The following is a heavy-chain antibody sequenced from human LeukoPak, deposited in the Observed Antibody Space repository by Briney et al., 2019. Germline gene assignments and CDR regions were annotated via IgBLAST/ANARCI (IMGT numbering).Heavy chain of an antibody. CDR3: AAGMDYFDY. V-gene: IGHV3-30*03. D-gene: IGHD6-13*01. CDR2: ISYDGSNK. Sequence: GRSLRLSCVASGITFNIYGMHWVRQAPGKGLEWVAVISYDGSNKYYADSVKGRFTISRDNSKNTLYLQMNSLRAEATAVYYCAAGMDYFDYWGQGTLVTVSS. CDR1: GITFNIYG. J-gene: IGHJ4*02.